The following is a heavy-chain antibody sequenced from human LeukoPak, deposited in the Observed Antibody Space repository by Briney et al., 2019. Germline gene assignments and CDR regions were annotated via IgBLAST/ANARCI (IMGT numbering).Heavy chain of an antibody. Sequence: GASVKVSCKASGYTFTSYGISWVRQAPGQGLEWMGRIIPIFGTANYAQKFQGRVTITTDESTSTAYMELSSLRSEDTAVYYCASPLGYCSGGSCYSDYRGQGTLVTVSS. D-gene: IGHD2-15*01. J-gene: IGHJ4*02. V-gene: IGHV1-69*05. CDR1: GYTFTSYG. CDR2: IIPIFGTA. CDR3: ASPLGYCSGGSCYSDY.